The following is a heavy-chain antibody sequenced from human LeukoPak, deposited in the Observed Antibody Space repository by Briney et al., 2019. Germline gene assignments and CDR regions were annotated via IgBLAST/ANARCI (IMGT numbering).Heavy chain of an antibody. D-gene: IGHD6-19*01. CDR1: GYTFTSYY. CDR2: INPSGGST. J-gene: IGHJ6*03. V-gene: IGHV1-46*01. CDR3: ARDRELAVAPYYYYMDV. Sequence: GASVKVSCKASGYTFTSYYMHWVRQAPGQGLGWRGIINPSGGSTSYAQKFQGRVTMTSDMSTSTVYMELSSLRYEDTAVYYCARDRELAVAPYYYYMDVWGKGTTVTVSS.